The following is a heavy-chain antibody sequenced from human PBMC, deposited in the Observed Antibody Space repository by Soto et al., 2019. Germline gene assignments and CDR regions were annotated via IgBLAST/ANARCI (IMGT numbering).Heavy chain of an antibody. CDR2: IRRRAYGGTT. D-gene: IGHD3-10*01. CDR3: ARAVNYYGSGSYYHDY. Sequence: LRLSCTTSGFIFGNYALSWFRQAPEKGLEWVGFIRRRAYGGTTDSAASVKGRFTISRDDSQRIAFLEMNSLRIEDTALYYCARAVNYYGSGSYYHDYWGQGTLVTVSS. CDR1: GFIFGNYA. J-gene: IGHJ4*02. V-gene: IGHV3-49*03.